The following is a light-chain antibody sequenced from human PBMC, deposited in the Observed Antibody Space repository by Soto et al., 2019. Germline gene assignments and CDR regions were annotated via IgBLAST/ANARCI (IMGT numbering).Light chain of an antibody. CDR1: QSISSN. J-gene: IGKJ1*01. V-gene: IGKV3-11*01. CDR3: QQHSHWPPWT. CDR2: GAS. Sequence: ETVMTQSPATLSVSPGERATLSCRASQSISSNLAWFQQKPGQAPRLLIHGASNRATGIPARFSGSGSGTDFTLTISNLEPEDFAVYYCQQHSHWPPWTFGQGTRVEI.